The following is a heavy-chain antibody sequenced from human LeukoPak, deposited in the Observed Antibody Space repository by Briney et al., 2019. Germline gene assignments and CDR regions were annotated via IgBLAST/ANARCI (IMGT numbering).Heavy chain of an antibody. CDR1: GGSISSSGYY. D-gene: IGHD2-15*01. V-gene: IGHV4-39*07. CDR3: GRDGTPVGCSGGSCYTSGFDP. CDR2: IYYSGST. Sequence: PSQTLSLTCTVSGGSISSSGYYWGWIRQPPGKGLERIGSIYYSGSTYYNPSLKSRVTISVDTSKNQFSLKLSSVTAADTAVYYLGRDGTPVGCSGGSCYTSGFDPWGQGTLVTVSS. J-gene: IGHJ5*02.